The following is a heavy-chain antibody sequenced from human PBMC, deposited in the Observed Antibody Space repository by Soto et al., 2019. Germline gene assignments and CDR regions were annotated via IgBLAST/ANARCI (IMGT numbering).Heavy chain of an antibody. J-gene: IGHJ6*02. CDR2: INWNSETV. D-gene: IGHD5-12*01. Sequence: GGSLRLSCATSGFTSDDYAMHWVRQIPGKGLEWVSGINWNSETVGYADSVKGRFTISRDSAKNSLYLQMTTLRPEDTALYFCARDQDLGGYDLRPMYGLDVWGQGTTVTVSS. V-gene: IGHV3-9*02. CDR3: ARDQDLGGYDLRPMYGLDV. CDR1: GFTSDDYA.